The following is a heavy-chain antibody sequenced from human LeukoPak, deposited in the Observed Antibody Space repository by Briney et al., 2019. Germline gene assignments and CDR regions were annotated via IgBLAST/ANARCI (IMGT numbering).Heavy chain of an antibody. Sequence: SVKVSCKASGGTFSSYAISWVRQAPGQGLEWMGRIIPIFGTANYAQKFQGRVTITTDESTSTAYMELSSLRAEDTAVYYCARETYYDILTGYADFDEWGQGTLVTVSS. CDR2: IIPIFGTA. CDR3: ARETYYDILTGYADFDE. J-gene: IGHJ4*02. D-gene: IGHD3-9*01. CDR1: GGTFSSYA. V-gene: IGHV1-69*05.